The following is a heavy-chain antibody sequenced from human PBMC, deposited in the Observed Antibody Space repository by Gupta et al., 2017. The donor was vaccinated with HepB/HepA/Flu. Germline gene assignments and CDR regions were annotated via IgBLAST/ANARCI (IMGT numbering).Heavy chain of an antibody. J-gene: IGHJ3*02. CDR2: INPNSGGT. CDR3: ARDRSTSTGDAFDI. Sequence: QVQLVQSGAEVKRPGASVKVSCKASGDSFIGHYIHWVRQAPGQGLEGMGWINPNSGGTNYAQKVQGWVTMTRDTSISSAYMELSRLRSDDTAVYYCARDRSTSTGDAFDIWGQGTMVTVSS. V-gene: IGHV1-2*04. D-gene: IGHD2-2*01. CDR1: GDSFIGHY.